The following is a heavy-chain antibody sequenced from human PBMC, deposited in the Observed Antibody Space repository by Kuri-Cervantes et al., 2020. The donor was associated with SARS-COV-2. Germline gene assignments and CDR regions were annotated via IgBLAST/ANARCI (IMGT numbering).Heavy chain of an antibody. V-gene: IGHV3-23*01. Sequence: GGSLRLSCAASGFTFTAYAMSWVRQAPGRGLEWVSSIGRDGHTFYADSVRGRFTISRDDSKNTLFLQMSSLRIEDTAIYYCAPNYYFNYWGQGTLVTVSS. J-gene: IGHJ4*02. CDR2: IGRDGHT. CDR1: GFTFTAYA. D-gene: IGHD1-1*01. CDR3: APNYYFNY.